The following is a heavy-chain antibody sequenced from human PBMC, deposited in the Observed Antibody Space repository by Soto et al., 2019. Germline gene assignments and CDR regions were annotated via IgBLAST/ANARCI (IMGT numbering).Heavy chain of an antibody. Sequence: QVQLVQSGPEVKKPGASVKVSCKTSGYTFTSYGISWVRQAPGQGLEWMGWITANNVNTNYAQKFQGRVTMTTDTSKATAYMELRSLRSDDTAVYYCARDMGGYYFEPNDYWGQGTLVTVSS. CDR2: ITANNVNT. CDR1: GYTFTSYG. V-gene: IGHV1-18*01. CDR3: ARDMGGYYFEPNDY. D-gene: IGHD3-22*01. J-gene: IGHJ4*02.